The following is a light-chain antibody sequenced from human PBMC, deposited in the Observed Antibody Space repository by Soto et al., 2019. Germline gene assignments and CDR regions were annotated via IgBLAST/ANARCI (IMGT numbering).Light chain of an antibody. Sequence: QSALTQPPSASGSPGQSVTISCTGTSSDVGGYNYVSWYQQHPGKAPKLMIYEVTKRPSGVPDRFSGSKSGNTAFLTVSGLQADDEADYYCSSFAGSNNLVFAGGTKLTVL. CDR1: SSDVGGYNY. V-gene: IGLV2-8*01. CDR2: EVT. CDR3: SSFAGSNNLV. J-gene: IGLJ2*01.